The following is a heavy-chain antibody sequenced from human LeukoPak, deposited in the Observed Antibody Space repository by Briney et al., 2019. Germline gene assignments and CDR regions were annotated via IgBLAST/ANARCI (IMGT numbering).Heavy chain of an antibody. CDR2: VFHSGST. D-gene: IGHD3-22*01. J-gene: IGHJ4*02. CDR3: VRHEGSYYDDSGYTFDY. Sequence: SETLSLTCSVSGGSISSGNYYWGWVRQTPGKGLEWIGSVFHSGSTYYNTPLKSRVTISVDTSKNQFSLRLNFVSAADTAVYYCVRHEGSYYDDSGYTFDYWGQGTLVTVSS. V-gene: IGHV4-39*01. CDR1: GGSISSGNYY.